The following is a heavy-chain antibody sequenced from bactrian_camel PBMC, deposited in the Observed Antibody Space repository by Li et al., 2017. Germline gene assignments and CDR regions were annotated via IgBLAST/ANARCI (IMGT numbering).Heavy chain of an antibody. V-gene: IGHV3-3*01. D-gene: IGHD4*01. CDR1: GPIIGYW. Sequence: VQLVESGGGSVQAGGSTRLSCDGSGPIIGYWMAWFRQAPGKEREPVAATNNGGGYTIYADSVKGRFSIYQDEVKNTLYLEMSDLSPADTAMYYCAADRTFDSPYVMSDTFRFWGQGTQVTVS. CDR2: TNNGGGYT. CDR3: AADRTFDSPYVMSDTFRF. J-gene: IGHJ4*01.